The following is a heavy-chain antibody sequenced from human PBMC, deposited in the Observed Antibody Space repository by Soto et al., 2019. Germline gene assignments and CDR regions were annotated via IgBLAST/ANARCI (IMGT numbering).Heavy chain of an antibody. Sequence: GGSLRLSCAASGFTFSSYAMHWVRQAPGKGLEWVAVISYDGSNKYYADSVKGRFTISRDNSKNTLYLQMNSLRAEDTAVYYCASALGLHFDPWGQGTLVTVFS. V-gene: IGHV3-30-3*01. CDR3: ASALGLHFDP. CDR2: ISYDGSNK. J-gene: IGHJ5*02. D-gene: IGHD2-15*01. CDR1: GFTFSSYA.